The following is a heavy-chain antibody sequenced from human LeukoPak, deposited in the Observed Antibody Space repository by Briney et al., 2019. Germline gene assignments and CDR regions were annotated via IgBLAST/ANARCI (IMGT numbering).Heavy chain of an antibody. CDR1: GFTFSSYA. J-gene: IGHJ4*02. D-gene: IGHD6-19*01. CDR3: AKDQTEQWLVPRYFDY. Sequence: GGSLRLSCAASGFTFSSYAMHWVRQAPGKGLEWVAVISYDGSNKYYADSVKGRFTISRDNSKNTLYLQMNSLRAEDTAVYYCAKDQTEQWLVPRYFDYWGQGTLVTVSS. CDR2: ISYDGSNK. V-gene: IGHV3-30-3*01.